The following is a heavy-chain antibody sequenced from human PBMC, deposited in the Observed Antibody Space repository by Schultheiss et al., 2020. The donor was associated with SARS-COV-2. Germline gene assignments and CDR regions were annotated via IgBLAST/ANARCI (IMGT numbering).Heavy chain of an antibody. D-gene: IGHD3-3*01. Sequence: GGSLRLSCKGSGYSFTTYWIVWVRQMPGKGLEWMGIIYPGDSDTRYSPSFQGQVTISADKSISTAYLQWSSLKASDTAMYYCARLRFLEWSSPPDYWGQGTLVTVSS. CDR3: ARLRFLEWSSPPDY. CDR1: GYSFTTYW. J-gene: IGHJ4*02. CDR2: IYPGDSDT. V-gene: IGHV5-51*01.